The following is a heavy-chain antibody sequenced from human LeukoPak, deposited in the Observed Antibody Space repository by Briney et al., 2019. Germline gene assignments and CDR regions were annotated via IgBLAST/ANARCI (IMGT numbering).Heavy chain of an antibody. CDR3: ARMRAMGTILSTPKIKYYFDY. Sequence: GSLRLSCAASGFTFSDYYMSWIRQPPGKGLEWIGEINHSGSTNYNPSLKSRVTISVDTSKNQFSLKLSSVTAADTAVYYCARMRAMGTILSTPKIKYYFDYWGQGTLVTVSS. D-gene: IGHD5-24*01. CDR1: GFTFSDYY. CDR2: INHSGST. V-gene: IGHV4-34*01. J-gene: IGHJ4*02.